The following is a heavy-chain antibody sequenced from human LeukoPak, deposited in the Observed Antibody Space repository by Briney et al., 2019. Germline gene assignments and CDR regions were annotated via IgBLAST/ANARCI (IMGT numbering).Heavy chain of an antibody. D-gene: IGHD2/OR15-2a*01. Sequence: PGGSLRLSCAASGTYWMHRVRQAPGKGLVWVSHINSDGSWTGYADSVKGRFTISKDNAKNTVSLQMNNLRAEDTAVYHCVTFYETYWGRGTLVTVSS. CDR2: INSDGSWT. CDR1: GTYW. J-gene: IGHJ4*02. CDR3: VTFYETY. V-gene: IGHV3-74*01.